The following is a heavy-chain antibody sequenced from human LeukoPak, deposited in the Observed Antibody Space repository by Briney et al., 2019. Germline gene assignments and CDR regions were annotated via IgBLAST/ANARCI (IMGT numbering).Heavy chain of an antibody. CDR1: GYTFTNYY. J-gene: IGHJ4*02. Sequence: ASVKVSCKASGYTFTNYYIHWVRQAPGQGLEWMGIINPTGDSTSYAQKFQARVTMTRDTSTNTVYMELSSLGSGDTAVYYCARHPSPQLHHFDYWGQGTLVTVSS. D-gene: IGHD2-2*01. CDR3: ARHPSPQLHHFDY. V-gene: IGHV1-46*01. CDR2: INPTGDST.